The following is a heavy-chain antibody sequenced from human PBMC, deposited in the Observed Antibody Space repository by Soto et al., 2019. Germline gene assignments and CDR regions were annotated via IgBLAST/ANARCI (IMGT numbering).Heavy chain of an antibody. Sequence: EVQLVESGGGLVTPGVSLRLSCTASGFTFSNAWMSWVRQAPGKGLEWVGRIKSKTDGGTTDYAAPVKGRFSISRDDSKTTLFLQMNSLKTEDTAVYYCTTGTTTIIRVDYWGQGTLVTVSS. D-gene: IGHD3-10*01. CDR1: GFTFSNAW. V-gene: IGHV3-15*01. J-gene: IGHJ4*02. CDR3: TTGTTTIIRVDY. CDR2: IKSKTDGGTT.